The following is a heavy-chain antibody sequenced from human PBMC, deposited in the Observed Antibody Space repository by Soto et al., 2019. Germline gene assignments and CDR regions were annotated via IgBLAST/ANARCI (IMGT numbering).Heavy chain of an antibody. D-gene: IGHD2-15*01. CDR1: GESFNDHY. CDR3: ARRRTCSGGSCYFRRTFDI. J-gene: IGHJ3*02. V-gene: IGHV4-34*01. CDR2: INHSGNT. Sequence: SETLSLTCAVYGESFNDHYLSCIRQPPGKGLEWIGEINHSGNTNYNPSLKSRVTISVDTSKNQFSLKLSSVSAADTAVYYCARRRTCSGGSCYFRRTFDIWGQGTLVTVSS.